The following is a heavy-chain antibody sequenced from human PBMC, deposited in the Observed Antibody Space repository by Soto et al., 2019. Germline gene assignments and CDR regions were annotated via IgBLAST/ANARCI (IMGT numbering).Heavy chain of an antibody. Sequence: VQLVKSGGGVVQPGRSLRLSCAASGFTFSSYGMHWVRQAPGKGLEWVAVIWYDGSNKYYADSVKGRFTISRDNSKNTLYLQMNSLRAEDTAVYYCARDLTAAAGFPSDAFDIWGQGTMVTVSS. J-gene: IGHJ3*02. D-gene: IGHD6-13*01. CDR2: IWYDGSNK. V-gene: IGHV3-33*01. CDR3: ARDLTAAAGFPSDAFDI. CDR1: GFTFSSYG.